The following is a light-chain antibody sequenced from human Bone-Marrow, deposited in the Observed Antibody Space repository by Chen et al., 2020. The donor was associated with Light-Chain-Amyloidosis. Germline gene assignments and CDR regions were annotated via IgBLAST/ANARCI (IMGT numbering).Light chain of an antibody. CDR3: QQYGSSPFT. J-gene: IGKJ3*01. CDR2: DAS. V-gene: IGKV3D-20*01. Sequence: EIVLTQPPATLSLSPGERATLSCGASESVSSNYVAWYQVRPGLAPRLVIYDASRRATGIPDRFSGSGSGTDFTLTIRRLEPEDSAIYYCQQYGSSPFTFGPGAKVDLK. CDR1: ESVSSNY.